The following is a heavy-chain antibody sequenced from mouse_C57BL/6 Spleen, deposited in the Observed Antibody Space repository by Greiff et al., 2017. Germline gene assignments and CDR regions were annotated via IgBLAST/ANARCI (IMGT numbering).Heavy chain of an antibody. CDR2: IYPGDGDT. CDR1: GYAFSSSW. D-gene: IGHD2-4*01. V-gene: IGHV1-82*01. Sequence: VKLQQSRPELVKPGASVKISCKASGYAFSSSWMNWVKQRPGKGLEWIGRIYPGDGDTNYNGKFKGKATLTADKSSSTAYMQLSSLTSEDSAVYFCARSGGLRRAWFAYWGQGTLVTVSA. CDR3: ARSGGLRRAWFAY. J-gene: IGHJ3*01.